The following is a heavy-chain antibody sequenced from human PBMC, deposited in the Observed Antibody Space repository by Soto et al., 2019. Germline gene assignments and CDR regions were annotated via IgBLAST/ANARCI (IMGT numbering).Heavy chain of an antibody. D-gene: IGHD2-15*01. CDR1: GGSISNGG. J-gene: IGHJ4*02. V-gene: IGHV4-4*07. CDR3: AREGSRWTHHYFDY. Sequence: SETLSLTCTVSGGSISNGGCYWIRQRAGNGLEWIGRIYTSGNTNYNHTSNTRVTMSVETSKTQFFLTLRSVTAVDTAVYYCAREGSRWTHHYFDYWGQGTMVTVSS. CDR2: IYTSGNT.